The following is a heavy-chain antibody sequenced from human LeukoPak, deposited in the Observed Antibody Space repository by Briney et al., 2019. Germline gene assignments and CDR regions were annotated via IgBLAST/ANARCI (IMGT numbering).Heavy chain of an antibody. CDR1: GYTLTELS. V-gene: IGHV1-46*01. CDR3: ARAMPPYSSRHPGRAFDI. J-gene: IGHJ3*02. CDR2: INPSGGST. Sequence: ASVKVSCKVSGYTLTELSMHRVRQAPGQGLEWMGIINPSGGSTSYAQKFQGRVTMTRDMSTSTVYMELSSLRSEDTAVYYCARAMPPYSSRHPGRAFDIWGQGTMVTVSS. D-gene: IGHD6-13*01.